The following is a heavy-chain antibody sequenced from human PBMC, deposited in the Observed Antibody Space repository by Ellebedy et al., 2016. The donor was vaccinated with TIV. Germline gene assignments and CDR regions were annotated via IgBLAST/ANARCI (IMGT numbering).Heavy chain of an antibody. CDR2: ISGSGESK. J-gene: IGHJ4*02. V-gene: IGHV3-23*01. CDR1: GFTFSTYA. D-gene: IGHD6-13*01. Sequence: GESLKISCAASGFTFSTYAMSWVRQAPGKGLEWISAISGSGESKYYTDSVKGRFSISRDNSKNTLYLQMNSLRVEDTAIDYCAKAPYSAGWYSGGDYWGQGTLVTVSS. CDR3: AKAPYSAGWYSGGDY.